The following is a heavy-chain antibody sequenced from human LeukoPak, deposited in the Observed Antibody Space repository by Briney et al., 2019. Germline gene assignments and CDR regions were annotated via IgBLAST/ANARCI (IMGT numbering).Heavy chain of an antibody. CDR1: GFTVSSNS. CDR2: IYSDNT. D-gene: IGHD4/OR15-4a*01. V-gene: IGHV3-53*01. CDR3: ARRAGAYSHPYDY. J-gene: IGHJ4*02. Sequence: GGSLRLSCTVSGFTVSSNSMSWVRQAPGRGLEWVSFIYSDNTHYSDSVKGRFTISRDNSKNTLYLQMNSLRAEDTAVYYCARRAGAYSHPYDYWGQGTLVTVSS.